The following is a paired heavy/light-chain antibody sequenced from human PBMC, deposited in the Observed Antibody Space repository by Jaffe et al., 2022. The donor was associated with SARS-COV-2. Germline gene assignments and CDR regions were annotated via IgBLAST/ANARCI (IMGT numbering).Light chain of an antibody. V-gene: IGKV3-15*01. Sequence: EIVMTQSPATLSVSPGERATLSCRASQSVSSNLAWYQQKPGQAPRLLIYGASTRATGIPARFSGSGSGTEFTLTISSLQSEDFAVYYCQQYNNWPFFGGGTKVEIK. CDR1: QSVSSN. CDR3: QQYNNWPF. CDR2: GAS. J-gene: IGKJ4*01.
Heavy chain of an antibody. CDR2: IYWNDDK. CDR3: AHSRDEGDFWSGYPYYFDY. J-gene: IGHJ4*02. Sequence: QITLKESGPTLVKPTQTLTLTCTFSGFSLSTSGVGVGWIRQPPGKALEWLALIYWNDDKRYSPSLKSRLTITKDTSKNQVVLTMTNMDPVDTATYYCAHSRDEGDFWSGYPYYFDYWGQGTLVTVSS. D-gene: IGHD3-3*01. V-gene: IGHV2-5*01. CDR1: GFSLSTSGVG.